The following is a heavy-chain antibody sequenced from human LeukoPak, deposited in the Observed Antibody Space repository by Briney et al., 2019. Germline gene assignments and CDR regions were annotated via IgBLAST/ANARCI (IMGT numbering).Heavy chain of an antibody. CDR3: ARTHCSGGGCYPFYY. V-gene: IGHV4-4*02. J-gene: IGHJ4*02. Sequence: SGTLSLTCAVSGGSISSSNWWSWVRQPPGQGLEWIGEIYHSGSTNYNPSLKSRVTISVDKSKNQFSLKLSSVTAADTAVYYCARTHCSGGGCYPFYYWGQGTLVTVSS. CDR2: IYHSGST. CDR1: GGSISSSNW. D-gene: IGHD2-15*01.